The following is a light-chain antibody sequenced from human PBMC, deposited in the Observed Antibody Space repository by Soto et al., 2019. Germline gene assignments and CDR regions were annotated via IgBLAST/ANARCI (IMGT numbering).Light chain of an antibody. Sequence: DIQMTQSPSSLSASVGDRVTITCQASQDISSYLNWYQQKPGKAPKLLIYGASNLETGVPPRFSGSGSGTDFTFTISSLQPEDIATYYCQQYDNHPRLTFGGGTKVEIK. CDR1: QDISSY. V-gene: IGKV1-33*01. CDR2: GAS. J-gene: IGKJ4*01. CDR3: QQYDNHPRLT.